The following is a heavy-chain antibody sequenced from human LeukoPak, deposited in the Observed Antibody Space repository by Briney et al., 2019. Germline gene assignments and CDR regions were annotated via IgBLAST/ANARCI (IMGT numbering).Heavy chain of an antibody. J-gene: IGHJ4*02. CDR3: AKDLHLSTTFGVVTARGGYFDY. V-gene: IGHV3-23*01. D-gene: IGHD3-3*01. Sequence: PGGSLRLSCAASGFTFSSYAMSWVRQAPGEGLGWVSTISGSGGSTYYADSVKGRFTISRDNSKNTLYLQMNSLRAEDTAVYYCAKDLHLSTTFGVVTARGGYFDYWGQGTLVTVSS. CDR1: GFTFSSYA. CDR2: ISGSGGST.